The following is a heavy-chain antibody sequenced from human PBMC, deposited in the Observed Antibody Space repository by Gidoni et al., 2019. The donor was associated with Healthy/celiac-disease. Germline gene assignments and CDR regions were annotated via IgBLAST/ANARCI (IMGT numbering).Heavy chain of an antibody. D-gene: IGHD2-2*01. J-gene: IGHJ3*02. CDR2: ISSSSSYI. CDR1: GFTFSSYS. V-gene: IGHV3-21*01. Sequence: EVQLVESGGGLVKPGGSLRLSCAASGFTFSSYSMNWVRQAPGKVLELVSSISSSSSYIYYADSVKGRFTISRDNAKNSLYLQMNSLRAEDTAVYYCASDIVVVPAYGDGGDAFDIWGQGTMVTVSS. CDR3: ASDIVVVPAYGDGGDAFDI.